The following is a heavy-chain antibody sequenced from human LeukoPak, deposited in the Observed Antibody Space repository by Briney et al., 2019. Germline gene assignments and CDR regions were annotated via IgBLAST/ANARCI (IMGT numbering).Heavy chain of an antibody. CDR3: ATVPRIPAVGNTEYFQY. V-gene: IGHV5-51*01. CDR2: VNPADSDT. D-gene: IGHD6-13*01. J-gene: IGHJ1*01. CDR1: GXSFTSYC. Sequence: PGESLKISCKGSGXSFTSYCIAWVRQMPGKGLEWMGIVNPADSDTRYSPSFQGQVTISVDKSISTAYLQWSSLQASDTAMYYCATVPRIPAVGNTEYFQYWGQGTLVTVSS.